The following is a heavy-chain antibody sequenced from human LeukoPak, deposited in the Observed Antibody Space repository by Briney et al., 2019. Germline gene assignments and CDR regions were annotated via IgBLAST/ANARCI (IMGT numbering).Heavy chain of an antibody. D-gene: IGHD3-22*01. V-gene: IGHV3-30*04. CDR1: GFTFSSYA. Sequence: GGSLRLSCAASGFTFSSYAMHWVRQAPGKGLEWVAVISHDGSNKYYADSVKGRFSISRDNSKNTLYLQMNSLRAEDTAVYYCAKSGGSSGKALGYWGQGTLVTVSS. CDR2: ISHDGSNK. J-gene: IGHJ4*02. CDR3: AKSGGSSGKALGY.